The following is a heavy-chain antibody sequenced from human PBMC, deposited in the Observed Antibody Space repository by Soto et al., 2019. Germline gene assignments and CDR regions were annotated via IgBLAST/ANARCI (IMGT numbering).Heavy chain of an antibody. Sequence: GESLKISCRGSGYTFTDYWIVWVRQMPGKGLEWMGVIYPGDSKTKYSPSFQGQVTLSADKSITTAYLQWSSLKASDTAVYYCAREETAWPLAYGLDVWGQGTTVTVSS. V-gene: IGHV5-51*01. CDR2: IYPGDSKT. CDR1: GYTFTDYW. D-gene: IGHD2-21*02. J-gene: IGHJ6*02. CDR3: AREETAWPLAYGLDV.